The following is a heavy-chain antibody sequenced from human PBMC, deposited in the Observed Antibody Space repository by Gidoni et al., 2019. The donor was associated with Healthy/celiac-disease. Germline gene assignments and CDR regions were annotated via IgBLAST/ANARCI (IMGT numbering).Heavy chain of an antibody. CDR2: ISYDGSKK. Sequence: VQLVESGGGVVQPGRSLRLSCAASGFTFSSYAMHWVRQAPGKGLEWVAVISYDGSKKYYADSVKGRFTISRDNSKNTLYLQMNSLRAEDTAVYYCARESGGLLWFREPGGGRDVWGQGTTVTVSS. V-gene: IGHV3-30-3*01. CDR1: GFTFSSYA. D-gene: IGHD3-10*01. J-gene: IGHJ6*02. CDR3: ARESGGLLWFREPGGGRDV.